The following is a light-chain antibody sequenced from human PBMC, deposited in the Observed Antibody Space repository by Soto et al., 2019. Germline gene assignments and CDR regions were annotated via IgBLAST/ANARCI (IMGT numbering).Light chain of an antibody. CDR2: KAS. CDR1: QTISSW. Sequence: DIQMTQAPSTLYGSVGDRVTXTXRASQTISSWLAWYQQKPGKAPKPLLYKASTLKSAFPSRFSGSGSGKEFTLTISSLQPDDFATYYCQHYNRYSEAFRQGTTVE. CDR3: QHYNRYSEA. V-gene: IGKV1-5*03. J-gene: IGKJ1*01.